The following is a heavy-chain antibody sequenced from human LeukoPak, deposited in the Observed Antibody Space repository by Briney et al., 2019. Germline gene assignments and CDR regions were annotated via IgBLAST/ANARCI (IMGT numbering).Heavy chain of an antibody. D-gene: IGHD3-22*01. CDR3: ARASYYYDSSGYYRTKYYFDY. J-gene: IGHJ4*02. CDR1: GGSISSYY. V-gene: IGHV4-59*01. Sequence: SETLSLTCTVSGGSISSYYWNWIRQPPGKGLEWIGYIYYSGTTNYNPTLKSRVTISVDTSKNQFSLKLSSVTAADTAVYYCARASYYYDSSGYYRTKYYFDYWGQGTLVTVSS. CDR2: IYYSGTT.